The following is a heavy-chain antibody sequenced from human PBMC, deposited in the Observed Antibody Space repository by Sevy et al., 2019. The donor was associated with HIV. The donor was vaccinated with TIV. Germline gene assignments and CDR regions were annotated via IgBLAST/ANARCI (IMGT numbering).Heavy chain of an antibody. CDR3: SRGRLAYTGWFDA. J-gene: IGHJ5*02. CDR1: GFTFSDYY. V-gene: IGHV3-11*01. CDR2: ISSSGSTI. Sequence: GGSLRLSCAASGFTFSDYYMSWIRQAPGKGLEWVSYISSSGSTIYYADTVKGRVTISRDNAKNSLYLQMNSLRAEDTAVYYCSRGRLAYTGWFDAWGQGTLVTVSS. D-gene: IGHD2-2*02.